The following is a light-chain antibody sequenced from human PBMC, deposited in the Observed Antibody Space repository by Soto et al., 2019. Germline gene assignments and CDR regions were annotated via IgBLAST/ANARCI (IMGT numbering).Light chain of an antibody. V-gene: IGKV3-20*01. Sequence: EIVLTQSPGTLSLSPGERATLSCRASQSVIRDYFAWYQQRPGQTPRLLIYGASSRATGSPDRFSGSGSGTDFSLTISRLVPEDSAVYYCHQFGSLPYTFGQGTKLEL. CDR1: QSVIRDY. J-gene: IGKJ2*01. CDR2: GAS. CDR3: HQFGSLPYT.